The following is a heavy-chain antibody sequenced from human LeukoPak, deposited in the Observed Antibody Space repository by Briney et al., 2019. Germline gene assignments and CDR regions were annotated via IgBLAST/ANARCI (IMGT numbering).Heavy chain of an antibody. J-gene: IGHJ4*02. V-gene: IGHV4-34*01. CDR2: INHSGST. CDR3: ARHDAAALGTDY. Sequence: SETLSLTCAVYGGSFSGYYWSWIRQPPGKGLEWIGEINHSGSTNYNPSLKSRVTISVDTSKNQFSLKLSSVTAADTAVYYCARHDAAALGTDYWGQGTLVTVSS. D-gene: IGHD6-13*01. CDR1: GGSFSGYY.